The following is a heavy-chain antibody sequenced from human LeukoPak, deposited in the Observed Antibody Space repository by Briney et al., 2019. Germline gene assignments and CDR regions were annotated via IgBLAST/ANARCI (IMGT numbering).Heavy chain of an antibody. CDR3: ATGYSSGWYGY. D-gene: IGHD6-19*01. CDR1: GGSFSGYY. V-gene: IGHV4-34*01. J-gene: IGHJ4*02. CDR2: INHSGST. Sequence: SETLSLTCAVYGGSFSGYYWSWVRQPPGKGGEWLGEINHSGSTNYNTSLKSRDTISVDTSKNQFSLKLCSLTAAHTAVYYCATGYSSGWYGYWGQGTLVTVSS.